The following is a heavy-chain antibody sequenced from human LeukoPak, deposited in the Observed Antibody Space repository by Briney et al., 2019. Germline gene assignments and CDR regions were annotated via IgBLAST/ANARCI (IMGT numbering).Heavy chain of an antibody. CDR1: GGSMSSSSYY. CDR3: ARVPTVTFFDY. V-gene: IGHV4-39*07. J-gene: IGHJ4*02. D-gene: IGHD4-17*01. Sequence: SETLSLTCTVSGGSMSSSSYYWGWLRQPPGKGLEWIGSIYYSGSTYQDPSLKSRVTISVDTSKNQFSLKLSSVTAADTAVYYCARVPTVTFFDYWGQGTLVTVSS. CDR2: IYYSGST.